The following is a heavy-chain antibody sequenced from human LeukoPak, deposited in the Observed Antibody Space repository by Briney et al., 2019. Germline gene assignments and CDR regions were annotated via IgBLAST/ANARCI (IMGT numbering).Heavy chain of an antibody. Sequence: SETLSLTCTVSGGSISTGSHYWGWIRQPPGNGLEWIGSIYYSGSTYYNPSLKSRVTISVDTSKNQFSLKLSSVTAADTAVYYCARSPQGTATTANWLDPWGQGTLVTVSS. CDR2: IYYSGST. V-gene: IGHV4-39*07. D-gene: IGHD4-17*01. CDR1: GGSISTGSHY. CDR3: ARSPQGTATTANWLDP. J-gene: IGHJ5*02.